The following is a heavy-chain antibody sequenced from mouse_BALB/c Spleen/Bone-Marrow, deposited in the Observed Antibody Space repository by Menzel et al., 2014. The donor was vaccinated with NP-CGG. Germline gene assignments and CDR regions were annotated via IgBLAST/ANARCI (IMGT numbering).Heavy chain of an antibody. CDR1: GFSFSNYG. CDR3: ARHAYYDQTEVSFVY. D-gene: IGHD2-4*01. V-gene: IGHV5-9-2*01. J-gene: IGHJ3*01. CDR2: ISGDGRYT. Sequence: EVKLVESGGGLVKSGGSLKLSCAASGFSFSNYGMSWVRQTPEKRLEWVATISGDGRYTFYSDSVKGRFTISRDNAMNNLYLQLSSLRSEDTALYYCARHAYYDQTEVSFVYWGQGTLVTVSA.